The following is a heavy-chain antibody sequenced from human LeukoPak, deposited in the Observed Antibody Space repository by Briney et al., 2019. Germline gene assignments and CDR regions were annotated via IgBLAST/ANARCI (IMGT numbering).Heavy chain of an antibody. J-gene: IGHJ3*02. V-gene: IGHV3-21*01. D-gene: IGHD1-26*01. CDR3: ERVVGGTSGAFDI. Sequence: GGSLRLSCAASGFTFSSYSMNWVRQAPGKGLEWVSSISSSSTYIYYADSLKGRFTISRDNAKNSLYLQMNSLRVEDTAVYYCERVVGGTSGAFDIWGQGTMVTVSS. CDR1: GFTFSSYS. CDR2: ISSSSTYI.